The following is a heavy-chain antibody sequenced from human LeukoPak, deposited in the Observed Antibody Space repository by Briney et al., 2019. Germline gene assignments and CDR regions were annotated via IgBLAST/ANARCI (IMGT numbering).Heavy chain of an antibody. CDR1: GGSISSYY. V-gene: IGHV4-59*01. CDR3: ARDHREQYYFDY. Sequence: SETLSLTRTVSGGSISSYYWSWIRQPPGKGLEWFGYLYYSGSTNYNPSLKSRVTISVDTSKNQFSLKLSSVTAADTAVYYCARDHREQYYFDYWGQGTLVTVSS. D-gene: IGHD1/OR15-1a*01. CDR2: LYYSGST. J-gene: IGHJ4*02.